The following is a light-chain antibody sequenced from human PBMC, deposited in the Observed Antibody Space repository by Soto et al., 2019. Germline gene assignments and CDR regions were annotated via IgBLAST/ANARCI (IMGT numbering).Light chain of an antibody. Sequence: TISPSRLYASDGERVALTVRASLSLNSRLAWYQQRPGKAPKLLIYDASTLESGVPSRFSGSGSRKEYTLTINRLHPDDLAPYICQQYKSYSTFGRGTKVDIK. V-gene: IGKV1-5*01. CDR2: DAS. CDR1: LSLNSR. CDR3: QQYKSYST. J-gene: IGKJ1*01.